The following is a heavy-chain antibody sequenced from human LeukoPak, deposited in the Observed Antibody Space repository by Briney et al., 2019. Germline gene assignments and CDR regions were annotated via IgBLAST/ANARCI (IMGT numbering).Heavy chain of an antibody. CDR2: INTNTGNP. CDR3: ARDPTPLGYYYMDV. V-gene: IGHV7-4-1*02. Sequence: ASVKVSCKASGYTFTSYAMNWVRQAPGHGLEWMGWINTNTGNPTYAQGFTGRFVFSLDTSVSTAYLQISSLKAEDTAVYYCARDPTPLGYYYMDVWGKGTTVTVSS. J-gene: IGHJ6*03. D-gene: IGHD6-13*01. CDR1: GYTFTSYA.